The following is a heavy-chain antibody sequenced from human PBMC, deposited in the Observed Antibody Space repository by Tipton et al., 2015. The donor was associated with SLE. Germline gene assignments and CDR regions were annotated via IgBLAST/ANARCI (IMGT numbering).Heavy chain of an antibody. D-gene: IGHD3-22*01. CDR2: LSYSGRT. Sequence: TLSLTCTVSDGSISSSIYYWGWIRQPPWNGLEWIGSLSYSGRTSSNPSLSSRVTISVDTSKNQFSLKLSSVTAADTAVYYCARDDYSGYDYWGQGTLVTVSS. V-gene: IGHV4-39*07. CDR3: ARDDYSGYDY. J-gene: IGHJ4*02. CDR1: DGSISSSIYY.